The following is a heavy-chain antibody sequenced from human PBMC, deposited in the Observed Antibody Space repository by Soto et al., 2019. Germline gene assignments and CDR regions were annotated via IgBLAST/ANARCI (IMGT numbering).Heavy chain of an antibody. J-gene: IGHJ5*02. CDR1: GFTFSSYA. Sequence: PGGSLRLSCAASGFTFSSYAMHWVRQAPGKGLEWVAVISYDGSNKYYADSVKGRFTISRDNSKNTLYLQMNSLRAEDTAVYYCAREKRGYSYGLNWFDPWGQGTLVTVSS. CDR2: ISYDGSNK. D-gene: IGHD5-18*01. V-gene: IGHV3-30-3*01. CDR3: AREKRGYSYGLNWFDP.